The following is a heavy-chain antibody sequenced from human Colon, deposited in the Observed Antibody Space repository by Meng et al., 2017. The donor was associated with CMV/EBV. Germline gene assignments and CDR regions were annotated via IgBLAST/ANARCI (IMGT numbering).Heavy chain of an antibody. J-gene: IGHJ5*02. CDR1: GFIFSDYY. V-gene: IGHV3-11*05. D-gene: IGHD3-16*01. CDR2: ISPTGSDT. Sequence: QVQLVQPWGGLVEPGGSLRLSCAASGFIFSDYYMTWIREAPGKGLEWVSYISPTGSDTNYADSVRGRFTISRDNAKNSLFLQMSSLTAEDTAVYYCVKGHTMINPWGQGTLVTVSS. CDR3: VKGHTMINP.